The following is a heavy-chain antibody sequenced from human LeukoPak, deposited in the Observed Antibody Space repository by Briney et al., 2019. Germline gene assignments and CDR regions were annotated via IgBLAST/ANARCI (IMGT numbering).Heavy chain of an antibody. CDR2: INHSGST. V-gene: IGHV4-34*01. CDR3: ARVFGYSYGPYYFDY. Sequence: SETLSLTCAVYGGSFSGYYWSWLRQPPGKGLEWIGEINHSGSTNYNPSLKSRVTISVDTSKNQFSLKLSSVTAADTAVYYCARVFGYSYGPYYFDYWGQGTLVTVSS. D-gene: IGHD5-18*01. J-gene: IGHJ4*02. CDR1: GGSFSGYY.